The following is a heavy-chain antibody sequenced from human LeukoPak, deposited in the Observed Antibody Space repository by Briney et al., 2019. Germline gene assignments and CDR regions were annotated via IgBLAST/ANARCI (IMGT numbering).Heavy chain of an antibody. J-gene: IGHJ4*02. V-gene: IGHV3-33*01. Sequence: GSLRLSCAASGFSFSAYGVHWVRQAPGKGLEWVAVIWYDGSSKDYADSVKGRFTLSRDNSKNTLYLQMNSLTVEDTAVYYCARSQSGSLIDYWGQGTLVTVSS. CDR1: GFSFSAYG. CDR3: ARSQSGSLIDY. D-gene: IGHD6-13*01. CDR2: IWYDGSSK.